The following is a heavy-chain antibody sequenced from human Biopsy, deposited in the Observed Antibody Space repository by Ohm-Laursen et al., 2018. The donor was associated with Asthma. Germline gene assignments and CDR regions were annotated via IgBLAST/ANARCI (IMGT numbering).Heavy chain of an antibody. D-gene: IGHD3-9*01. J-gene: IGHJ4*02. CDR3: SRDTLGYYFDI. Sequence: RSLRLSCLASGRHFGSYNMHWARQAPGKGLEWVAVITFDGSTQHYGDSVKGRFTISRDNSKNMLFLQMNSLRAEDTAVYYCSRDTLGYYFDIWGQGTQVTVSS. CDR2: ITFDGSTQ. V-gene: IGHV3-30-3*01. CDR1: GRHFGSYN.